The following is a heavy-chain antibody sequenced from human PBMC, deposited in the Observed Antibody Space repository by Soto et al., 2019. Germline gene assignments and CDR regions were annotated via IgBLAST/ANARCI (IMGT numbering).Heavy chain of an antibody. CDR1: GFTFSSYG. J-gene: IGHJ6*02. Sequence: GGSLRLSCAASGFTFSSYGMHWVRQAPGKGLEWVAVIWYDGSNKYYADSVKGRFTISRDNSKNTLYLQMNSLRAEDTAVYYCARDLGYCSSTSCYLSYYYYGMDVWGQGTTVTVSS. D-gene: IGHD2-2*01. CDR2: IWYDGSNK. V-gene: IGHV3-33*01. CDR3: ARDLGYCSSTSCYLSYYYYGMDV.